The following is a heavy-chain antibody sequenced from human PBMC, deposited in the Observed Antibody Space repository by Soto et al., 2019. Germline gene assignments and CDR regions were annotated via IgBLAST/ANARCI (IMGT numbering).Heavy chain of an antibody. J-gene: IGHJ5*02. CDR2: ISSNSAYI. Sequence: GGSLRLSCAAPGFTFRSFTMNWVRQAPGKGLEWVSTISSNSAYIYYTDALRGRFTISRDNAKNSLHLQMNSLRAEDTAVYYCTRDASRDSSARGWFDPWGPGTLVTVSS. V-gene: IGHV3-21*01. D-gene: IGHD6-13*01. CDR3: TRDASRDSSARGWFDP. CDR1: GFTFRSFT.